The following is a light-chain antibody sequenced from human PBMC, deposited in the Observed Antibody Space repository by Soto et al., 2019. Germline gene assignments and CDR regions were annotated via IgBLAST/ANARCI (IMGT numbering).Light chain of an antibody. J-gene: IGLJ1*01. CDR2: DVS. CDR1: SSDVGGYNY. CDR3: CSYAGSYTSYV. V-gene: IGLV2-11*01. Sequence: QSALTQPRSVSGSPGQSVTVSCTGTSSDVGGYNYVSWYQQHPGKAPKLMIYDVSKRPSGVPDRFSGSKSGNTASLTISGLQAEDEADYYCCSYAGSYTSYVFXTGTKLTVL.